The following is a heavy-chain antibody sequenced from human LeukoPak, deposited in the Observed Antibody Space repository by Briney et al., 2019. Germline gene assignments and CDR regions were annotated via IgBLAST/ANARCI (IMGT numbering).Heavy chain of an antibody. CDR1: GFTFSSYG. CDR3: AKGKAPRFDP. CDR2: ISYDGSNK. Sequence: RPEGSLRLSCAASGFTFSSYGMHWVRQAPGKGLEWVAVISYDGSNKYYADSVKGRFTISRDNSKNTLYLQMNSLRAEDTAVYYCAKGKAPRFDPWGQGTLVTVSS. J-gene: IGHJ5*02. V-gene: IGHV3-30*18.